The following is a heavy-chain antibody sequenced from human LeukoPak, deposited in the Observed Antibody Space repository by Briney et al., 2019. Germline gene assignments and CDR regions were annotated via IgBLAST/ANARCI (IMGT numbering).Heavy chain of an antibody. V-gene: IGHV1-18*01. J-gene: IGHJ4*02. CDR3: ARNDRIVGATSIDY. Sequence: ASVKVSCKASGYTFTSYGISWVRQAPGQGLEWMGWISAYNGNTNYAQKLQGRVTMTTDTSTSTAYMELRSLRSDDTAAYYCARNDRIVGATSIDYWGQGTLVTVSS. CDR1: GYTFTSYG. CDR2: ISAYNGNT. D-gene: IGHD1-26*01.